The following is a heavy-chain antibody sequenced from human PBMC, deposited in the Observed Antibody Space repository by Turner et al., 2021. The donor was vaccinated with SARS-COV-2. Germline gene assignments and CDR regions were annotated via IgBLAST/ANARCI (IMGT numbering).Heavy chain of an antibody. CDR3: ARVPSSSWYFDY. D-gene: IGHD6-13*01. CDR1: GFTFSLYW. J-gene: IGHJ4*02. Sequence: EVQLVESGGVLVQRGGSLRLACAASGFTFSLYWMSWVRQAPGKGVEWVANIKQDGSEKYYVDSVKGRFTISRDNAKNSLYLQMNSLRAEDTAVYYCARVPSSSWYFDYWGQGTLVTVSS. V-gene: IGHV3-7*01. CDR2: IKQDGSEK.